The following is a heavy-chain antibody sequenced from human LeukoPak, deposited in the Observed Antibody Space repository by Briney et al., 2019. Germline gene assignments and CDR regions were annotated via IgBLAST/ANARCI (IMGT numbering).Heavy chain of an antibody. V-gene: IGHV3-9*01. Sequence: GGSLRLSCAASGFTFDDYAMHWVRQAPGKGLEWVSGISWNSGSIGYADSVKGRFTISRDNAKNSLYLQMNSLRAEDTALYYCHLLYPHGYWGQGTLVTVSS. D-gene: IGHD3-3*01. CDR2: ISWNSGSI. CDR3: HLLYPHGY. J-gene: IGHJ4*02. CDR1: GFTFDDYA.